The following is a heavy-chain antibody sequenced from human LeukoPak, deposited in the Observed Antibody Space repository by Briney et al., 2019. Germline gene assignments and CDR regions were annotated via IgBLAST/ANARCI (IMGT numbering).Heavy chain of an antibody. CDR2: LNGDNT. Sequence: GGSLRLSCAASGFTFSNFAMSWIRQAPGKGLEWVSALNGDNTYYADSVKGRFTVSRDNAKNSLSLQMNSLRAEDTAVYYCARDYGLDCSSSSCPSPFDYWGQGTLVTVSS. V-gene: IGHV3-23*01. CDR3: ARDYGLDCSSSSCPSPFDY. J-gene: IGHJ4*02. CDR1: GFTFSNFA. D-gene: IGHD2-15*01.